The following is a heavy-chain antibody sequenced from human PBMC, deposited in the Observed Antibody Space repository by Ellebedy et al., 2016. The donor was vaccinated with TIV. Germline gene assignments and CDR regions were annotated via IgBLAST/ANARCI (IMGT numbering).Heavy chain of an antibody. CDR2: ISSSSSYI. V-gene: IGHV3-21*01. D-gene: IGHD5-12*01. J-gene: IGHJ4*02. CDR1: GFTFSSYS. Sequence: GESLKISXAASGFTFSSYSMNWVRQAPGKGLEWVSSISSSSSYIYYADSVKGRFTISRDNAKNSLYLQMNSMRAEDTAVYYCARDVSGYKATSPFDYWGQGTLVTVSS. CDR3: ARDVSGYKATSPFDY.